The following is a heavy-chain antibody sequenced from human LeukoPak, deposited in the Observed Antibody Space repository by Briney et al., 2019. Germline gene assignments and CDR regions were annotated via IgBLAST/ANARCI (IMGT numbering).Heavy chain of an antibody. CDR3: VKATRSSSWYNWFDP. V-gene: IGHV3-64D*06. D-gene: IGHD6-13*01. CDR2: ISSNGGST. J-gene: IGHJ5*02. CDR1: GFTFSSYA. Sequence: GGSLKLSCSASGFTFSSYAMHWVRQAPGKGLEYVSAISSNGGSTYYADSVKGRFTISRDNSKNTLYLQMSSLRAEDTAVYYCVKATRSSSWYNWFDPWGQGTLVTVSS.